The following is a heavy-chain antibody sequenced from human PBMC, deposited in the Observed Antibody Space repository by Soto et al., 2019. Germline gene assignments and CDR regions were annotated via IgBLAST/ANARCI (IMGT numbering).Heavy chain of an antibody. V-gene: IGHV3-64*02. D-gene: IGHD5-12*01. CDR1: GFTFNSYI. CDR3: ARSRDGYNLLDY. J-gene: IGHJ4*02. CDR2: ITSNGDST. Sequence: GGSLRLSCAASGFTFNSYILHWVRQAPGKGLEHVSIITSNGDSTFYTDSVKGRFTISRDNSKNTLYLQMGSLRAEDMAVYYCARSRDGYNLLDYWGQGTLVTVSS.